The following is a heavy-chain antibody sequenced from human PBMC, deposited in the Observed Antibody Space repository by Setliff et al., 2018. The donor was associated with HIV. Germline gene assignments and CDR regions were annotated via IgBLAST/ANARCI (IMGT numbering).Heavy chain of an antibody. V-gene: IGHV4-4*07. Sequence: SETLSLTCYVTYDPSSSYFWSWVRKPGGKGLEWIGRLYVSGDTNYNPSLKSRVTMSLDTSKKHFSLNLKSVTAADTAVYYCALTGHRLLRGYMDVWGKGTTVTVSS. J-gene: IGHJ6*03. CDR3: ALTGHRLLRGYMDV. CDR2: LYVSGDT. CDR1: YDPSSSYF. D-gene: IGHD2-15*01.